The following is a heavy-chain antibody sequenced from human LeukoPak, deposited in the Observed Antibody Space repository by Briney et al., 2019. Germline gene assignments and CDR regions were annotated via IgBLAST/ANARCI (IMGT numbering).Heavy chain of an antibody. J-gene: IGHJ4*02. D-gene: IGHD6-13*01. CDR2: IKQDGSEK. CDR1: GFTFSGYW. Sequence: PVGSLRLSCAASGFTFSGYWMSCVRQAPGKGLEWVAKIKQDGSEKYYVDSVKGRFTISRDNAKNSLYLQMNSLRAEDTAVYYCARGEIIAAAGISDYWGQGTLVTVSS. CDR3: ARGEIIAAAGISDY. V-gene: IGHV3-7*01.